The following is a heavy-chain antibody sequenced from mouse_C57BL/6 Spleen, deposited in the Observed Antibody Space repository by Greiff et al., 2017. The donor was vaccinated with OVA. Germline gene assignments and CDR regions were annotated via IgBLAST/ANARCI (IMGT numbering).Heavy chain of an antibody. D-gene: IGHD2-12*01. Sequence: QVQLQQSGAELVRPGTSVKVSCKASGYAFTNYLIEWVKQRPGQGLEWIGVINPGSGGTNYNEKFKGKATLTADKSSSTAYMQLSSLTSEDSAVXFCARGGSYDDGAWFAYWGQGTLVTVSA. CDR2: INPGSGGT. V-gene: IGHV1-54*01. CDR1: GYAFTNYL. J-gene: IGHJ3*01. CDR3: ARGGSYDDGAWFAY.